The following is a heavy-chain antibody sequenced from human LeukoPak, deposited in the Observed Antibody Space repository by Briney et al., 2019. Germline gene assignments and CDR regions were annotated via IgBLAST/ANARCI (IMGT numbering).Heavy chain of an antibody. Sequence: GGSLRLSCAASGFTFSSSWMSWVRQAPGKGLEWVANIKQGGSEKYYVDSVKGRFTISRDNAKNSLYLQMNSLRAEDTAVYYCASASPYYYGIDVWGQGTTVTVSS. J-gene: IGHJ6*02. CDR2: IKQGGSEK. CDR3: ASASPYYYGIDV. CDR1: GFTFSSSW. V-gene: IGHV3-7*01.